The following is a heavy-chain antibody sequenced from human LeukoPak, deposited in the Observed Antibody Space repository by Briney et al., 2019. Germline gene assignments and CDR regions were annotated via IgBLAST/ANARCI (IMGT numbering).Heavy chain of an antibody. CDR2: IIPIFGTA. Sequence: SVKVSCKASGGTFSSYAISWVRQAPGQGLEWMGGIIPIFGTANYAQKFQGRVTITADESTSTAYMELGSLRSEDTAVYYCASPTPRYSSSWPPLYYFDYWGQGTLVTVSS. V-gene: IGHV1-69*13. CDR3: ASPTPRYSSSWPPLYYFDY. D-gene: IGHD6-13*01. J-gene: IGHJ4*02. CDR1: GGTFSSYA.